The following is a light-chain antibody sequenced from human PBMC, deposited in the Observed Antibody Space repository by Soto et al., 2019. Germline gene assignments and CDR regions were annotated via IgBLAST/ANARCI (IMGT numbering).Light chain of an antibody. CDR1: TSDVGRYN. J-gene: IGLJ1*01. CDR2: DVS. Sequence: QSSLTQPASVSGSPGQSITISCTGTTSDVGRYNVSWYQQHPGKAPKLIIYDVSNRPSGVSNRFSGSKSGNTASLTISGLQAEDEADYYCNSYTSSSTYVFGTGTKVPVL. V-gene: IGLV2-14*01. CDR3: NSYTSSSTYV.